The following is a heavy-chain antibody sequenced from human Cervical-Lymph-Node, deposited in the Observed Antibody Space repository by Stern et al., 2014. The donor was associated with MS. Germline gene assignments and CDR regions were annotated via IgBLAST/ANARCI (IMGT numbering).Heavy chain of an antibody. Sequence: VQLVESGAEVKKPGASVKVSCKVSGYTLSEISMHWVRQARGKGIEWMGGFDPEHGETRYAKKFQGRVTMAEDRSTDTAYMELSSLRSEDTAVYYCATHRGRVTYYYGMDVWGQGTTVTVSS. CDR2: FDPEHGET. CDR3: ATHRGRVTYYYGMDV. D-gene: IGHD2-21*02. J-gene: IGHJ6*02. CDR1: GYTLSEIS. V-gene: IGHV1-24*01.